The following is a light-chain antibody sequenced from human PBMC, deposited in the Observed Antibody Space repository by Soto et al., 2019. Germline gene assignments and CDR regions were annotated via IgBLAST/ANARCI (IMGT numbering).Light chain of an antibody. Sequence: QSVLTQSPSASASLGASVKLTCTLSSGHSSYAIAWHQQQPEKGPRYLMKLNSDGSHSKGDGIPDRFSGSSSGAERYLTICSLQPEDEADYYCQTWGTGTWVFGGGTKLTVL. J-gene: IGLJ3*02. V-gene: IGLV4-69*01. CDR1: SGHSSYA. CDR2: LNSDGSH. CDR3: QTWGTGTWV.